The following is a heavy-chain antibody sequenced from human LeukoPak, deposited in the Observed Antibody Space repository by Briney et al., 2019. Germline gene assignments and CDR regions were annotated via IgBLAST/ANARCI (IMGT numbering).Heavy chain of an antibody. CDR1: GFTFSSFA. D-gene: IGHD2-21*01. V-gene: IGHV3-23*01. CDR3: AKNGRPSRGPLPIYFFDS. CDR2: ISGGFSST. Sequence: GGSLRLSCAASGFTFSSFAMSWVRQAPGKGLEWVSAISGGFSSTYYADSVKGRFTISRDISKNTLYLQMNSLRAEDTAIYYCAKNGRPSRGPLPIYFFDSWGQGTLVTVSS. J-gene: IGHJ4*02.